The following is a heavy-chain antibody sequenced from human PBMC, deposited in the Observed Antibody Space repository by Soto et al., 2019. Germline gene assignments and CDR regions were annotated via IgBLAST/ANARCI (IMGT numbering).Heavy chain of an antibody. D-gene: IGHD6-19*01. Sequence: ASVKVSCKASGYTFTGYYMHWVRQAPGQGLEWMGWINPNSGGTNYAQKFQGRVTMTRDTSISTAYMELSRLRSDDTAVYYCAREWVGAVAGKNWFDPWGQGTLVTVSS. CDR3: AREWVGAVAGKNWFDP. CDR1: GYTFTGYY. CDR2: INPNSGGT. V-gene: IGHV1-2*02. J-gene: IGHJ5*02.